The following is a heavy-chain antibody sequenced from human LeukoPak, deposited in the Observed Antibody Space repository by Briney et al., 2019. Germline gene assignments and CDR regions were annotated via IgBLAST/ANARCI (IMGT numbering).Heavy chain of an antibody. CDR1: GLTFRSYG. J-gene: IGHJ4*02. D-gene: IGHD2-15*01. CDR3: ATDRATQYFDY. CDR2: IWYDGSNK. Sequence: GGSLRLSCAASGLTFRSYGMHWVRQAPGKGLEWVAFIWYDGSNKYYADSVKGRFTISRDNSRNTLFLQMNSLIVEDTAVYYCATDRATQYFDYWGQGTLASVPS. V-gene: IGHV3-30*02.